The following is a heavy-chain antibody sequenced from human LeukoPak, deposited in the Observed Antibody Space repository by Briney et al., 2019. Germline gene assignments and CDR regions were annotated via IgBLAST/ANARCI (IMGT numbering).Heavy chain of an antibody. CDR2: IKQDGSEK. Sequence: PRGSLRLSCAAPGVTFSSYWMNWVRQAPGGGLEWVASIKQDGSEKYYVDFVKGRFSISRDNAKNSLYLQMNSLGADDTAVYYCAGGTGMDVWGQGTPVTVSS. J-gene: IGHJ6*02. CDR1: GVTFSSYW. D-gene: IGHD1-1*01. CDR3: AGGTGMDV. V-gene: IGHV3-7*05.